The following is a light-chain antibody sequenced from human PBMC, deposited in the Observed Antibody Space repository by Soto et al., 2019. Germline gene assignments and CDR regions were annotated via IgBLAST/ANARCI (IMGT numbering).Light chain of an antibody. CDR3: QVWDSSSDHVV. CDR2: YDS. Sequence: SYELTQPPSVSLAPGKTARITCGGNNIRSKSVHWYQQKPGQAPVLVIYYDSDRPSGIPERFSGSNSGNTATLTISRVEAGDEAYYYCQVWDSSSDHVVFGGGTKLTFL. CDR1: NIRSKS. J-gene: IGLJ2*01. V-gene: IGLV3-21*04.